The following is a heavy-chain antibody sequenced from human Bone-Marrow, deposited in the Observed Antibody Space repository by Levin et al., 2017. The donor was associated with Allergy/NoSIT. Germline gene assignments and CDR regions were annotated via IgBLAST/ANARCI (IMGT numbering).Heavy chain of an antibody. D-gene: IGHD2-8*02. CDR3: AKDRLDSTGGGWYHYHYYYGMDV. Sequence: GGSLRLSCAASGFTFSNYAMNWVRQAPGKGLEWVSGISGSGGSTYYVDSVKGRFTISRDSSKNTLYLQMDSLRVEDTAVYYCAKDRLDSTGGGWYHYHYYYGMDVWGQGTTVTVSS. CDR2: ISGSGGST. J-gene: IGHJ6*02. V-gene: IGHV3-23*01. CDR1: GFTFSNYA.